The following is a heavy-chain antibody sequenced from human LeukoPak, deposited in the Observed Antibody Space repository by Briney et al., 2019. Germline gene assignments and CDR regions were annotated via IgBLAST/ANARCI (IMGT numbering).Heavy chain of an antibody. CDR3: AREAWGSGSYYDL. D-gene: IGHD3-10*01. V-gene: IGHV3-53*05. CDR2: IYSDGST. CDR1: GFTVSSNY. Sequence: GGSLRLSCAASGFTVSSNYVNWVRQAPGKGLEWVSGIYSDGSTYYADSVKGRFTISRDNSKNTLYLQMGSLRPEDMAVYYCAREAWGSGSYYDLWGRGALVAVSS. J-gene: IGHJ2*01.